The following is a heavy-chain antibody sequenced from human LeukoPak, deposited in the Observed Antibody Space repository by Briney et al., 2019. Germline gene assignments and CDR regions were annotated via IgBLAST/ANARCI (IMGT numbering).Heavy chain of an antibody. Sequence: PGGSLRLSCAASGFTFSSYSMNWVRQAPGKGLEWVSSISSSSSYICYADSVKGRFTISRDNAKNSLYLQMNSLRAEDTAVYYCARSGDYEGYYYYGMDVWGQGTTVTVSS. D-gene: IGHD4-17*01. V-gene: IGHV3-21*01. J-gene: IGHJ6*02. CDR2: ISSSSSYI. CDR1: GFTFSSYS. CDR3: ARSGDYEGYYYYGMDV.